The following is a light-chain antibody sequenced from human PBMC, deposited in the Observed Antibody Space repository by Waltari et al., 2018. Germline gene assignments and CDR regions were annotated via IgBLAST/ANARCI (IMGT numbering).Light chain of an antibody. CDR2: QRS. V-gene: IGLV3-1*01. CDR1: ELGDKY. J-gene: IGLJ2*01. Sequence: SYELTQPPSVSVSPGQTASITCSGDELGDKYACWYQQTPGQSPVLVIYQRSKRPSGIPERFSGSNSGNTATLTISGTQAMDEADYYCQAWDSSTVVFGGGTKLTVL. CDR3: QAWDSSTVV.